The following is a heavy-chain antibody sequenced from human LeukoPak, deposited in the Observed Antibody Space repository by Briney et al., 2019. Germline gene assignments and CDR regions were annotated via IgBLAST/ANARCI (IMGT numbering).Heavy chain of an antibody. CDR2: FRNSGTS. J-gene: IGHJ4*02. D-gene: IGHD3-16*01. Sequence: SETLSLTCTVSDDSISDYYRGWIRQPPGKGLEWIGYFRNSGTSTYNPSLKSRVTISADTSKNQFSLNSLTTADTAVYYCTRGAGWLIDYWGQGILVTVSS. CDR1: DDSISDYY. V-gene: IGHV4-59*01. CDR3: TRGAGWLIDY.